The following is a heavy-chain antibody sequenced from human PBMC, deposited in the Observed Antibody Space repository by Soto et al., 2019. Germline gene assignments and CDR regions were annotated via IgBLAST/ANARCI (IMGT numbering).Heavy chain of an antibody. Sequence: AETLSLTCSVSGGSLSRYYWTWIRQPPGKGLQYIGYIYYSGIANYNPSLKSRVTISVDTSKNQFSLKVKSVTAADTAVYYCARGDGKQLGDLAGRYYYYKMDVWGQGTTVTVSS. J-gene: IGHJ6*02. D-gene: IGHD1-1*01. CDR3: ARGDGKQLGDLAGRYYYYKMDV. V-gene: IGHV4-59*01. CDR2: IYYSGIA. CDR1: GGSLSRYY.